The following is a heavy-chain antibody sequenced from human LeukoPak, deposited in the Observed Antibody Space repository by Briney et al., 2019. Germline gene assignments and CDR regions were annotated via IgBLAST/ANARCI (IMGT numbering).Heavy chain of an antibody. CDR3: ARRNYGDYLPYYYYGMDV. V-gene: IGHV1-18*01. J-gene: IGHJ6*02. D-gene: IGHD4-17*01. Sequence: ASVKVSCKASGYTFTSYGISWVRQAPGQGLEWMGWISAYNGNTNYAQKLQGRVTMTTDTSTSTAYMELRSLRSDDTAVYYCARRNYGDYLPYYYYGMDVWGQGTTVTVSS. CDR1: GYTFTSYG. CDR2: ISAYNGNT.